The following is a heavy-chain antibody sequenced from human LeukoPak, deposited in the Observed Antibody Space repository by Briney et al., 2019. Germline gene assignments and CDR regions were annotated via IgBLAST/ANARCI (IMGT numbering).Heavy chain of an antibody. Sequence: ASVKVSCKASGYTITGYYMHWVRQAPGQGLEWMGWINPNSGGTNYAQKFQGRVTMTRDTSISTAYMELSRLRSDDTAVYYCARERAGYGGLDPWGQGTLVTVSS. CDR3: ARERAGYGGLDP. J-gene: IGHJ5*02. CDR2: INPNSGGT. CDR1: GYTITGYY. D-gene: IGHD4-23*01. V-gene: IGHV1-2*02.